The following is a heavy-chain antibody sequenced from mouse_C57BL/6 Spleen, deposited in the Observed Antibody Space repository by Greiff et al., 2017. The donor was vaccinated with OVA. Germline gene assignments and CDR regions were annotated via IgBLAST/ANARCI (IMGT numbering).Heavy chain of an antibody. Sequence: EVQVVESGGDLVKPGGSLKLSCAASGFTFSSYGMSWVRQTPDKRLEWVATISSGGSYTYYPDSVKGRFTISRDNAKNTLYLQMSSLKSEDTAMYYCARRREGYFDVWGTGTTVTVSS. CDR3: ARRREGYFDV. V-gene: IGHV5-6*01. CDR1: GFTFSSYG. CDR2: ISSGGSYT. J-gene: IGHJ1*03.